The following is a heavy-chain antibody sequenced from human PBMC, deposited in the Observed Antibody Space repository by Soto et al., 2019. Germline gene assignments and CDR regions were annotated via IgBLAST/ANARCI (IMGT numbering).Heavy chain of an antibody. V-gene: IGHV3-30*18. CDR1: GFTFSSYG. D-gene: IGHD3-10*01. CDR3: AKDLGVRGVIISYYYYYGMDV. Sequence: GGSLRLSCAASGFTFSSYGMHWVRQAPGKGLEWVAVISYDGSNKYYADSVKGRFTISRDNSKNTLYLQMNSLRAEDTAVYYCAKDLGVRGVIISYYYYYGMDVWGQGTTVTV. J-gene: IGHJ6*02. CDR2: ISYDGSNK.